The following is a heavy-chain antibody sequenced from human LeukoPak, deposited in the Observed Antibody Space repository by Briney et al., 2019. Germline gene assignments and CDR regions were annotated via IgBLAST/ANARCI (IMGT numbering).Heavy chain of an antibody. CDR3: ASSVKAVADPPAFDY. CDR2: ISSSGSTI. Sequence: PGGSLRLSCAASGFTFSSYSMNWVRQAPGKGLEWVSYISSSGSTIYYADSVKGRFTISRDNAKNSLYLQMNSLRAEDTAVYYCASSVKAVADPPAFDYWGQGTLVTVSS. D-gene: IGHD6-19*01. CDR1: GFTFSSYS. V-gene: IGHV3-48*01. J-gene: IGHJ4*02.